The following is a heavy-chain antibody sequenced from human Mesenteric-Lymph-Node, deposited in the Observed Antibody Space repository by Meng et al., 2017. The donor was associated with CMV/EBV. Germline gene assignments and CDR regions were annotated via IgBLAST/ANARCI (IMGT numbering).Heavy chain of an antibody. CDR2: IIPILGIA. D-gene: IGHD6-19*01. CDR1: GGTFSSYA. Sequence: GGTFSSYAISWVRQAPGQGLEWMGRIIPILGIANYAQKFQGRVTITADKSTSTAYMELSSLRSEDTAVYYCARVLIAVAGTRWFDPWGQGTLVTVSS. CDR3: ARVLIAVAGTRWFDP. V-gene: IGHV1-69*04. J-gene: IGHJ5*02.